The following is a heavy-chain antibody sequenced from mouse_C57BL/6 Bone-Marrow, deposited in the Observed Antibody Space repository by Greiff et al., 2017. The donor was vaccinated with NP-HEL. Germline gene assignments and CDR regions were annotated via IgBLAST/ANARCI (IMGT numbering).Heavy chain of an antibody. Sequence: QVQLQQSGPELVKPGASVKISCKASGYSFTSYYIHWVKQRPGQGLEWIGWIYPGSGNTKYNEKFKGKATLTADTSSSTAYMQLSSLTSEDSAVYYCVDSEYYFDYWGQGTTLTVSS. CDR2: IYPGSGNT. CDR3: VDSEYYFDY. CDR1: GYSFTSYY. V-gene: IGHV1-66*01. J-gene: IGHJ2*01. D-gene: IGHD2-4*01.